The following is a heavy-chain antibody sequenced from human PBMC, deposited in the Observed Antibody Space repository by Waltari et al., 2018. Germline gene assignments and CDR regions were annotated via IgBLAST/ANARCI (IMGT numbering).Heavy chain of an antibody. CDR2: IYYTGNT. V-gene: IGHV4-39*01. D-gene: IGHD3-16*01. Sequence: QLQLQESGPGLVRPSETLSLTCTVSGGSISSSNYYWGWIRQPPGKGLEWIGNIYYTGNTYYNPSLSSRVTISMDTSKNPFSPNLVFMTATETAVYYRARTLGWGGNTHFSYVDVWGRGTMVTVSS. CDR1: GGSISSSNYY. CDR3: ARTLGWGGNTHFSYVDV. J-gene: IGHJ6*03.